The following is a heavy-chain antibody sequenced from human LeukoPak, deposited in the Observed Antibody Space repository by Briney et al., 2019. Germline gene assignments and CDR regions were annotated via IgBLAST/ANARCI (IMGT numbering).Heavy chain of an antibody. CDR2: MESNPAGGRT. CDR1: GFTFDNAW. Sequence: GGSLRLSCAASGFTFDNAWMTWVRQAPGKGLEWVGRMESNPAGGRTDYAAPVKGRFTISRDDSRSTLYLQLNNLRAEDTAVYYCTTLAFDVHYWGRGTLITVSS. D-gene: IGHD2/OR15-2a*01. V-gene: IGHV3-15*04. CDR3: TTLAFDVHY. J-gene: IGHJ4*02.